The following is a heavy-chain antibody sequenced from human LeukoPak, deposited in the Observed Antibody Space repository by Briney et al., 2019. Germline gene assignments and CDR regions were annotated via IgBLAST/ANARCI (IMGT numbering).Heavy chain of an antibody. D-gene: IGHD2-2*01. CDR2: ISGSGGST. V-gene: IGHV3-23*01. CDR1: GFTFSSYA. J-gene: IGHJ4*02. Sequence: GGSLRLSCAASGFTFSSYAMSWVRQAPGKGLEWVSAISGSGGSTYYADSVKGRFTISRDNSKNTLYLQMNSLRAKDTAVYYCAKLSRVVPAAESDYWGQGTLVTVSS. CDR3: AKLSRVVPAAESDY.